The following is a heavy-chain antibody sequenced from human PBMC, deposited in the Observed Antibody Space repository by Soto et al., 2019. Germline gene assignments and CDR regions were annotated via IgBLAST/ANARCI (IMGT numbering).Heavy chain of an antibody. V-gene: IGHV4-31*03. CDR1: GGSISSGGYY. Sequence: PSETLSLTCTVSGGSISSGGYYWSWIRQHQGKGLEWIGYIYYSGSTYYNPSLKSRVTISVDTSKNQFSLKLSSVTAADTAVYYCASTPDYYEDAFYIWGQGTMVTVSS. CDR2: IYYSGST. CDR3: ASTPDYYEDAFYI. D-gene: IGHD3-22*01. J-gene: IGHJ3*02.